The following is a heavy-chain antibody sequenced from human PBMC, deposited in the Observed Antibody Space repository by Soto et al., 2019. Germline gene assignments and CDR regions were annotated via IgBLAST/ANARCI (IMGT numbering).Heavy chain of an antibody. CDR3: ATTRVGPCSSSICFSGIFDGMDV. CDR1: GFTISNYG. Sequence: QVQLVESGGGVVQPGRSLRLSCAASGFTISNYGMHWVRQAPGKGLEWVAVISYDGTITYYADSVKGRFTISRDNSKNTLYLQRNSLRTEDTAVYYCATTRVGPCSSSICFSGIFDGMDVWGQGTTVTVSS. D-gene: IGHD2-2*01. V-gene: IGHV3-30-3*01. CDR2: ISYDGTIT. J-gene: IGHJ6*02.